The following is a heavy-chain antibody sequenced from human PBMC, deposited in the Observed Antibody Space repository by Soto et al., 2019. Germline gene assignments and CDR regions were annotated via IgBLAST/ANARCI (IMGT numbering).Heavy chain of an antibody. CDR2: INAGNGNT. Sequence: QVQLVQSGAEEKKPGASVKVSCKASGYTFTSYAMHWVRQAPGQRLEWMGWINAGNGNTKYSQKFQGRVTITRDTSASTAYMELSSLRSEDTAVYYCARDQEAVAGGLEYFQHWGQGTLVTVSS. D-gene: IGHD6-19*01. CDR1: GYTFTSYA. V-gene: IGHV1-3*05. CDR3: ARDQEAVAGGLEYFQH. J-gene: IGHJ1*01.